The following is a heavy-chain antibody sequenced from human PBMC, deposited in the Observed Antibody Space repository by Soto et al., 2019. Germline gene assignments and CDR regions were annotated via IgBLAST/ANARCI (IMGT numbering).Heavy chain of an antibody. V-gene: IGHV1-69*13. D-gene: IGHD3-10*01. CDR2: IIPIFGTA. CDR3: ARCRFAQESPGGGYYYYGMDV. CDR1: GGTFSSYA. J-gene: IGHJ6*02. Sequence: SVKVSCKASGGTFSSYAISWVRQAPGQGLEWMGGIIPIFGTANYAQKFQGRVTITADESTSTAYMELSSLRSEDTAVYYCARCRFAQESPGGGYYYYGMDVWGQGTTVTVSS.